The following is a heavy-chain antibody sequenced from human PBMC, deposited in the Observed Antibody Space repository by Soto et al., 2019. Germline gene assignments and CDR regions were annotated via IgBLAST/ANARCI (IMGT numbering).Heavy chain of an antibody. V-gene: IGHV4-39*01. J-gene: IGHJ4*02. CDR2: IHYGGST. Sequence: SETLSLTCAVSGGSISSSNFYWGWFRQPPGKGLEWIGSIHYGGSTYYNPSLESRVTISVDTSKNQFSLNVGSVTAADTAVYYCAKDASCYSCGAWGQGALVTVSS. CDR1: GGSISSSNFY. D-gene: IGHD2-15*01. CDR3: AKDASCYSCGA.